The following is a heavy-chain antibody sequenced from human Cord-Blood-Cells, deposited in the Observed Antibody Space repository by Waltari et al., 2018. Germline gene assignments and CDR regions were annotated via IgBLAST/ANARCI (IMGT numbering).Heavy chain of an antibody. CDR1: GGPFSSYA. Sequence: QVQLVQSGAEVKKPGSSVTVSCKASGGPFSSYAIRWVRQAPGQGLEWMGGIIPIFGTANYAQKFQGRVTITADESTSTAYMELSSLRSEDTAVYYCARRYCSSTSCYYFDYWGQGTLVTVSS. CDR3: ARRYCSSTSCYYFDY. D-gene: IGHD2-2*01. CDR2: IIPIFGTA. J-gene: IGHJ4*02. V-gene: IGHV1-69*12.